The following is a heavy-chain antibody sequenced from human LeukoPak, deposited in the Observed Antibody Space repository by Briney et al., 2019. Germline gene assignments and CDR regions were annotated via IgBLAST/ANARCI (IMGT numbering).Heavy chain of an antibody. Sequence: PGGSLRLSCAASGFTFSNAWMSWVRQAPGKGLEWVSGISGRDGTTYYADSVKGRFTISRDNSKNTLYLQMNSLRAEDTAVYYCAKAGSIRFDCWGQGTLVTVSS. D-gene: IGHD1-26*01. CDR1: GFTFSNAW. J-gene: IGHJ4*02. CDR2: ISGRDGTT. CDR3: AKAGSIRFDC. V-gene: IGHV3-23*01.